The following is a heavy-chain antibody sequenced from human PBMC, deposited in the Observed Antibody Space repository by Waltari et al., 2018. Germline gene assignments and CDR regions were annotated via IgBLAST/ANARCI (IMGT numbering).Heavy chain of an antibody. J-gene: IGHJ4*02. D-gene: IGHD6-13*01. CDR1: GFTFISYG. V-gene: IGHV3-23*01. Sequence: EVQLLESGGGLVQPGGYRRLCWAAAGFTFISYGVGWVRQAPGKGLEWVSSISGPGLTTFYADSVKGRFSISRDNSKNTLYLQINGLRADDTAVYYCAKVGGIAAAEFQFDFWGRGTLVTVSS. CDR3: AKVGGIAAAEFQFDF. CDR2: ISGPGLTT.